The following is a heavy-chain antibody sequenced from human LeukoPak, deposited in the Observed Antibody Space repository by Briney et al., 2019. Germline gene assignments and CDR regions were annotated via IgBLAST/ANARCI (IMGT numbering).Heavy chain of an antibody. Sequence: ASVKVSCKASGYTFTSYDINWVRQATGQGLEWMGWMNPNSGNTGHAQKFQGRVTMTRNTSISTAYMELSSLRSDDTAVYYCATTGADYYDSSGYYYVGTSNWFDPWGQGTLVTVSS. D-gene: IGHD3-22*01. CDR1: GYTFTSYD. CDR2: MNPNSGNT. V-gene: IGHV1-8*01. CDR3: ATTGADYYDSSGYYYVGTSNWFDP. J-gene: IGHJ5*02.